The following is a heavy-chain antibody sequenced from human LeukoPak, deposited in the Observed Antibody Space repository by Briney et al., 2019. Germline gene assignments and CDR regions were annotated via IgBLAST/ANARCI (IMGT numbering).Heavy chain of an antibody. V-gene: IGHV3-33*06. D-gene: IGHD6-13*01. CDR3: AKFSAAALVPPDY. CDR2: IWYDGSNK. CDR1: GFTFSSYG. Sequence: GGSLRLSCAASGFTFSSYGMHWVRQAPGKGLEWVAVIWYDGSNKYYADSVKGRFTISRDNSKNTLYLQVNSLRAEDTAVYYCAKFSAAALVPPDYWGQGTLVTVSS. J-gene: IGHJ4*02.